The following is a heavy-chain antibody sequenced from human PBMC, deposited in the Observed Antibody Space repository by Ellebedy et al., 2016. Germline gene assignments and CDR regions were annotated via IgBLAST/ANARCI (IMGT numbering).Heavy chain of an antibody. J-gene: IGHJ4*02. D-gene: IGHD3-22*01. Sequence: GESLKISCAASGFTFSSYGMHWVRQAPGKGLEWVAVIWYDGSKKYYVDSVKGRFTISRDNSKNTLYLQMNSLRAEDTAVYYCARWLGVDNSGYYDYWGQGTLVTVSS. CDR3: ARWLGVDNSGYYDY. V-gene: IGHV3-33*08. CDR1: GFTFSSYG. CDR2: IWYDGSKK.